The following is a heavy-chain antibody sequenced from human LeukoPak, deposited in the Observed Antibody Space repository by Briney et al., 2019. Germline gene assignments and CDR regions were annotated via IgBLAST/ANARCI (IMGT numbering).Heavy chain of an antibody. J-gene: IGHJ6*02. D-gene: IGHD2-2*01. CDR2: INSDGSST. Sequence: GGSLRLSCAAPGFTFSSYWMHWVRQAPGKGLVWVSRINSDGSSTSYADSVKGRFTISRDNAKNTLYLQMNSLRAGDTAVYYCARGSCSSTSCYVKYYYYYYGMDVWGQGTTVTVSS. CDR3: ARGSCSSTSCYVKYYYYYYGMDV. CDR1: GFTFSSYW. V-gene: IGHV3-74*01.